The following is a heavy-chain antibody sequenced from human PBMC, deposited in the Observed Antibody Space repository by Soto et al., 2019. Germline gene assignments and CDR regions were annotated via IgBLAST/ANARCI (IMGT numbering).Heavy chain of an antibody. V-gene: IGHV3-43*01. CDR3: AKDIGDGGNPSYGMDV. D-gene: IGHD2-15*01. CDR1: GFTFDDYT. J-gene: IGHJ6*02. Sequence: EVQLVESGGVVVQPGGSLRLSCAASGFTFDDYTMHWVRQAPGKGLEWVSLISWDGGSTYYADSVKGRFTISRDNSKNSLYLQMNSLRTEDTALYYCAKDIGDGGNPSYGMDVWGQGTTVTVSS. CDR2: ISWDGGST.